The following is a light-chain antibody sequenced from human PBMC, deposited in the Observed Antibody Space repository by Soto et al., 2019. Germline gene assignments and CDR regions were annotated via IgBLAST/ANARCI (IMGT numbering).Light chain of an antibody. V-gene: IGKV1-9*01. Sequence: DIQLTQSPSFLSASVGDRVTITCRASQGINTYLAWYQQKPGKAPKLLIYTASTLQSGVPSRFSGSGSGTEFTLTISSLQTEDFATYYWQQLNNDPRTFGQGTKVEIK. J-gene: IGKJ1*01. CDR3: QQLNNDPRT. CDR1: QGINTY. CDR2: TAS.